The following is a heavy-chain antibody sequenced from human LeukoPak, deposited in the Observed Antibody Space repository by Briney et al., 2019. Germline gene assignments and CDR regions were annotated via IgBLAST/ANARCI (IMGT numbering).Heavy chain of an antibody. CDR1: GFTFSSYW. CDR2: INPGGSST. J-gene: IGHJ4*02. CDR3: ARSNQADDY. Sequence: SGGSLRLSCAASGFTFSSYWMHWVRQVPGKGLVWVSRINPGGSSTAYADSVKGRFTISRDSAKNTLYLQMDSLRAEDTAIYYCARSNQADDYWGQGTLVTVSS. V-gene: IGHV3-74*01. D-gene: IGHD1-14*01.